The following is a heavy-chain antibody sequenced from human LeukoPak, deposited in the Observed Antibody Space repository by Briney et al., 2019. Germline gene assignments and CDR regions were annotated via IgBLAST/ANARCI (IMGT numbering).Heavy chain of an antibody. J-gene: IGHJ4*02. CDR2: IYYSGST. V-gene: IGHV4-59*08. Sequence: NASETLSLTCTVSGGSISSYYWSWIRQPPGKGLEWIGYIYYSGSTNYNPSFKSRVTMSVDPSKNQFSLKLSSVTAADTATYYCVRQGANSGYYLFDYWGQGHLVIVSS. CDR1: GGSISSYY. CDR3: VRQGANSGYYLFDY. D-gene: IGHD3-22*01.